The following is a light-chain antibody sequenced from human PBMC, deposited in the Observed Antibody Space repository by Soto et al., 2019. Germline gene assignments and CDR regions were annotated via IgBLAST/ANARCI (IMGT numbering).Light chain of an antibody. Sequence: QSALTQPASVSGSPGQSITISCTGTSSDVGTYNHVSWYQHLPGKAPQFVIYEVNKRPSGVSDRFSGSKSGNTASLTISGLQAEDEADYYCCSHAGRDAFWVFGGGTQLTVL. CDR1: SSDVGTYNH. V-gene: IGLV2-23*02. CDR3: CSHAGRDAFWV. CDR2: EVN. J-gene: IGLJ3*02.